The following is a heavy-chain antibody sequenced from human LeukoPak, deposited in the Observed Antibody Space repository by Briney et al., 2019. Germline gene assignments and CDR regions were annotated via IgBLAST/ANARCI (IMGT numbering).Heavy chain of an antibody. V-gene: IGHV3-30*02. CDR3: AKSGSGSYYSHYFDY. Sequence: PGGSLRLSCAASGFTFNIYGIHWVRQAPGKGLEWVAFIRYDGSNKYYADSVKGRFTISRDNAKNSLYLQMNSLRAEDMALYYCAKSGSGSYYSHYFDYWGQGTLVTVSS. D-gene: IGHD3-10*01. J-gene: IGHJ4*02. CDR2: IRYDGSNK. CDR1: GFTFNIYG.